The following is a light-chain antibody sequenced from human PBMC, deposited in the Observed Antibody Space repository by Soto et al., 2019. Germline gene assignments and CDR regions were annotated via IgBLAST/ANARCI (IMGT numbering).Light chain of an antibody. CDR3: CSYAGGNTLYV. Sequence: QSALTQPRSVSGSPGQSVTISCTGSSSDIGDFDYVSWYQQHPGEAPKLIISDVSKRPSGVPARFSGSKSGNTASLTSSGLQAEDEADYYCCSYAGGNTLYVFGAGTKLTVL. CDR2: DVS. V-gene: IGLV2-11*01. J-gene: IGLJ1*01. CDR1: SSDIGDFDY.